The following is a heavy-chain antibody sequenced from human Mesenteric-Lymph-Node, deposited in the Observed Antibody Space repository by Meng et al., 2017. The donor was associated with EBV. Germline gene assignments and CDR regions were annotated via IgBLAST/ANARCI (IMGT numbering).Heavy chain of an antibody. D-gene: IGHD3-9*01. J-gene: IGHJ4*02. CDR2: IKRIIDGGTT. CDR3: TTVPPDYDILDY. V-gene: IGHV3-15*01. Sequence: EVQLVESGGGLVKPGGSLRLSCEASGFTFNNAWMSWVRQAPGKGLEWVGRIKRIIDGGTTDYAAPVKGRFTISRDDSKNTLYLQMNSLKTEDTAVYYCTTVPPDYDILDYWGQGTLVTVSS. CDR1: GFTFNNAW.